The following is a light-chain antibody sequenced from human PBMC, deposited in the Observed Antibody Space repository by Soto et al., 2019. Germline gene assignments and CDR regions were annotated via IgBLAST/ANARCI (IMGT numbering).Light chain of an antibody. CDR1: QNINNY. J-gene: IGKJ4*01. Sequence: DVQVTQSPSSLSASVGDRVTITCRASQNINNYLNWYQQKPGKAPKLLISVESNLQSGVPSRFSGRGSGTEFTLTINSLQPEDFATYYCQQSYTTPLTFGGGTKVEI. CDR3: QQSYTTPLT. V-gene: IGKV1-39*01. CDR2: VES.